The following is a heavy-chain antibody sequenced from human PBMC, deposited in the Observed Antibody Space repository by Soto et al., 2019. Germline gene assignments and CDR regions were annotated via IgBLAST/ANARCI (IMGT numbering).Heavy chain of an antibody. Sequence: GGSLRLSCAASGFTFSSYDMHWVRQATGKGLEWVSAIGTAGDTYYPGSVKGRFTISRENAKNSLYLQMNSLRAEDTAVYYCARDILIAARPRIRKYYYYGMDVWGQGTTVTVSS. CDR3: ARDILIAARPRIRKYYYYGMDV. D-gene: IGHD6-6*01. CDR1: GFTFSSYD. CDR2: IGTAGDT. V-gene: IGHV3-13*01. J-gene: IGHJ6*02.